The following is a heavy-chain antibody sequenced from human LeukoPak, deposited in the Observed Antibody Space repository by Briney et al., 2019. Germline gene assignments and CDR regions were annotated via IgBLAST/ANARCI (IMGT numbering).Heavy chain of an antibody. V-gene: IGHV4-59*01. D-gene: IGHD3-10*01. Sequence: SETLSLTCTVSGGSINTYYGSWIRQPPGKGLEWIGYIYYSGSTKYSPSLERRISISVDTSKNQFSLRLSSVTAADRAVYYCARGPGSRYLDYWGQGILVTVSS. J-gene: IGHJ4*02. CDR2: IYYSGST. CDR3: ARGPGSRYLDY. CDR1: GGSINTYY.